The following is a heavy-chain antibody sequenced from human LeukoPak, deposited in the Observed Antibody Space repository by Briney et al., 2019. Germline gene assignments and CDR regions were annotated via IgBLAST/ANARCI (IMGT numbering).Heavy chain of an antibody. Sequence: SETLPLTCTVSGGSISSYYWSWIRQPPGKGLEWIGYIYYSGSTNYNPSLKSRVTISVDTSKNQFSLKLSSVTAADTAVYYCARHKWQRYYFDYWGQGTLVTVSS. D-gene: IGHD5-12*01. J-gene: IGHJ4*02. CDR2: IYYSGST. CDR1: GGSISSYY. V-gene: IGHV4-59*08. CDR3: ARHKWQRYYFDY.